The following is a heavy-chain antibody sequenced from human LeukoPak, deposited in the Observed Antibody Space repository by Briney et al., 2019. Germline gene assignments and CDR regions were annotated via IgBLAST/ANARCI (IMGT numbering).Heavy chain of an antibody. CDR3: ARGLRQGSAWSWGPKEKSYQYMDV. CDR2: INPRGST. V-gene: IGHV4-34*01. CDR1: GGSFSSHY. D-gene: IGHD6-19*01. Sequence: SETLSLNCGVSGGSFSSHYWTWLRQPPGKGLEWIGEINPRGSTNYNPSLESRVTVSVDTSRNQLSLSLTSVTAADSAVYFCARGLRQGSAWSWGPKEKSYQYMDVWGTGTTVIVSS. J-gene: IGHJ6*04.